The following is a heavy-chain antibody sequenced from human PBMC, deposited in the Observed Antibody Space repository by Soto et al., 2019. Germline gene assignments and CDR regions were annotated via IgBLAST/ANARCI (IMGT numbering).Heavy chain of an antibody. J-gene: IGHJ6*02. V-gene: IGHV3-13*05. CDR3: ARTDRDFYGLDV. CDR2: ISAAGDP. CDR1: GFTFRNYA. Sequence: EVQLVESGGGLVQPGGSLRLSCEASGFTFRNYAMHWVRQGTGKGLEWVSGISAAGDPDYADSVEGRFTISRDNAQTSLLLQMTCLRDGDTAVYYCARTDRDFYGLDVWGQGTTVIVSS.